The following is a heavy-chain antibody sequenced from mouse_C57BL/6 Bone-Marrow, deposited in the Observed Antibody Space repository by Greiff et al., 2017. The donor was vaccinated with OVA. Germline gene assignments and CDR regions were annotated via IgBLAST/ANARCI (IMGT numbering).Heavy chain of an antibody. CDR3: TRDGHHYFDY. Sequence: EVQLVESGGGLVQPGGSMKLSCAASGFTFSDAWMDWVRQSPEKGLEWVAEIRNKANNHATYYAESVKGRFTISRDDSKSSVYLQMNSLRAEDTGIYYCTRDGHHYFDYWGQGTTLTVSS. CDR2: IRNKANNHAT. D-gene: IGHD2-3*01. V-gene: IGHV6-6*01. J-gene: IGHJ2*01. CDR1: GFTFSDAW.